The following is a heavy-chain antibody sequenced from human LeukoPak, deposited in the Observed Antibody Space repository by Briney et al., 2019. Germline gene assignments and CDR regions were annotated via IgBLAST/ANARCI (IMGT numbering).Heavy chain of an antibody. D-gene: IGHD1-26*01. CDR3: ARVIVGATTSRFDY. CDR2: ISAYNGNT. J-gene: IGHJ4*02. V-gene: IGHV1-18*01. Sequence: ASVKVSCKASGYTFTSYGISWVGQAPGQGLEWMGWISAYNGNTNYAQKLQGRVTMTTDTSTSTAYMELRSLRSDDTAVYYCARVIVGATTSRFDYWGQGTLVTVSS. CDR1: GYTFTSYG.